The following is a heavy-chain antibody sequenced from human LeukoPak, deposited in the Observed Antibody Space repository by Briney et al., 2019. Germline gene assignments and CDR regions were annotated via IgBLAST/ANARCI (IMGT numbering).Heavy chain of an antibody. Sequence: SQTLSLTCTVSGGSISSYYWSWIRLPPGKGLEWIGYIYYTGATYYNPSLKSRVTISLDTSKNQFSLKLSSVTAADAAVYYCARAGYSYGTGYYFDYWGQGALVTVSS. D-gene: IGHD5-18*01. CDR2: IYYTGAT. CDR3: ARAGYSYGTGYYFDY. CDR1: GGSISSYY. J-gene: IGHJ4*02. V-gene: IGHV4-59*01.